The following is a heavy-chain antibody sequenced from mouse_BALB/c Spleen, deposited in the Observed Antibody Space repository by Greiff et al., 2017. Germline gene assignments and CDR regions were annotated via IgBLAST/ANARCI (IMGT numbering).Heavy chain of an antibody. CDR1: GFTFSSFG. J-gene: IGHJ4*01. CDR3: ARDYRYGYYAMDY. V-gene: IGHV5-17*02. Sequence: EVKVVESGGGLVQPGGSRKLSCAASGFTFSSFGMHWVRQAPEKGLEWVAYISSGSSTIYYADTVKGRFTISRDNPKNTLFLQMTSLRSEDTAMYYCARDYRYGYYAMDYWGQGTSVTVSS. D-gene: IGHD2-14*01. CDR2: ISSGSSTI.